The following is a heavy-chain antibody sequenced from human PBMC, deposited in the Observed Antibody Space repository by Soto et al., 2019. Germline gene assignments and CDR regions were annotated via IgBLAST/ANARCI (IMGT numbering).Heavy chain of an antibody. CDR3: ASRAYYDSSGYYYYYFDY. D-gene: IGHD3-22*01. CDR1: GFTFSKYA. V-gene: IGHV3-23*01. Sequence: PGGSLRLSCAASGFTFSKYAMSWVRQAPGKGLEWVSAISSSGSNTYYADSVKGRFTISRDNSKNTLYLQMSSLRAEDTAVYYCASRAYYDSSGYYYYYFDYWGQGTLVTVSS. J-gene: IGHJ4*02. CDR2: ISSSGSNT.